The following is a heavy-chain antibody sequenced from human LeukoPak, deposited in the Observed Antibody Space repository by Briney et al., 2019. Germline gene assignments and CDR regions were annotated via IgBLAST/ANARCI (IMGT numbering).Heavy chain of an antibody. CDR3: ARARHVGSSTDAFDI. Sequence: ASVKVSCKASGHTFINYGIGWLRQAPGQGLEWMGWTSDYMGNRNTDYAQKFQGRVSMTTDSSTSTAYMELRSLTSDDTAVYYCARARHVGSSTDAFDIWGQGTMVTVSS. CDR1: GHTFINYG. V-gene: IGHV1-18*01. D-gene: IGHD1-26*01. J-gene: IGHJ3*02. CDR2: TSDYMGNR.